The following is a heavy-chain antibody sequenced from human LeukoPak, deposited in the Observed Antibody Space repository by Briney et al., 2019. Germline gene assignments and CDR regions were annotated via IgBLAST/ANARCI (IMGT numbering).Heavy chain of an antibody. CDR2: EGSAGGT. CDR3: ASEYSSSWYKRNDAFDI. J-gene: IGHJ3*02. V-gene: IGHV3-23*01. D-gene: IGHD6-13*01. Sequence: GGSLRLSCAASGFTFTNHAVSWVRQAPGKGLEWVSAEGSAGGTYYADSVKGRFTISRDNSKNTLYLQMNSLRAEDTAVYYCASEYSSSWYKRNDAFDIWGQGTMVTVPS. CDR1: GFTFTNHA.